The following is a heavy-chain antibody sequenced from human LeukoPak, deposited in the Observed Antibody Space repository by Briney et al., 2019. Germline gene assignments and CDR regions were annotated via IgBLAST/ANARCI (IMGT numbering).Heavy chain of an antibody. CDR1: GGSISSGSYY. CDR3: ARDRIYDILTGYYQWFDP. V-gene: IGHV4-61*02. CDR2: IYTSGGT. D-gene: IGHD3-9*01. Sequence: SQTLSLTCTVSGGSISSGSYYWSWIRQPAGKGLEWIGRIYTSGGTNYNPSLKSRVTISVDTSKNQFSLKLSSVTAADTAVYYCARDRIYDILTGYYQWFDPWGQGTLVTVSS. J-gene: IGHJ5*02.